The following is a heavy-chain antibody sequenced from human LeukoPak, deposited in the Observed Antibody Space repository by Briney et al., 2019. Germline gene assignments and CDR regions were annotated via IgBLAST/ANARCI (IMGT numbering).Heavy chain of an antibody. Sequence: GGSLRLSCAGSGFTFSDYYMTWIRQAPGKGLEWVSYISSTSSYTNYADSVKGRFTISRDNAENPLYLQMNSLRAEDTAVYYCARLSGSYCFDYWGQGTLVTVSS. CDR2: ISSTSSYT. CDR1: GFTFSDYY. J-gene: IGHJ4*02. V-gene: IGHV3-11*03. CDR3: ARLSGSYCFDY. D-gene: IGHD1-26*01.